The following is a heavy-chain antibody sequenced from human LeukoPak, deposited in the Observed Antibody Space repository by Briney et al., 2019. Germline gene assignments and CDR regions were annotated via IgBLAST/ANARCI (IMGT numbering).Heavy chain of an antibody. D-gene: IGHD6-13*01. V-gene: IGHV5-51*01. CDR1: GYSFTSYW. CDR3: ARTQLVPYWYFDL. CDR2: IYPGDSDT. J-gene: IGHJ2*01. Sequence: AGESLKISCKGSGYSFTSYWIGWVRQMPGKGLEWMGIIYPGDSDTRYSPSFQGQVTISADKSISTAYLQWSSLKASDTAMYYCARTQLVPYWYFDLWGRGTLVTVSS.